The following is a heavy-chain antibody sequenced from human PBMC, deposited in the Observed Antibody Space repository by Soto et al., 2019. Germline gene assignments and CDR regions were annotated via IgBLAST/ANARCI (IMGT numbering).Heavy chain of an antibody. D-gene: IGHD1-26*01. V-gene: IGHV4-61*01. CDR3: AMIVQKDGSSLSNYYYGMDV. CDR1: GGSVRGGYYY. CDR2: IDYSGST. Sequence: KPSETLSLTCTVSGGSVRGGYYYWSWLRQPPGKGLEWIGYIDYSGSTNYNPSLKSRVTMSIDTSKNKFSLKLSSVTAADTAVYYCAMIVQKDGSSLSNYYYGMDVWGQGTTVTVSS. J-gene: IGHJ6*02.